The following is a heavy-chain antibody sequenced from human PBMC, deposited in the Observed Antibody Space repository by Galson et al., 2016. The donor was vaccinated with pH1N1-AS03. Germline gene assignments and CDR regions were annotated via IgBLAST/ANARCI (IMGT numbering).Heavy chain of an antibody. CDR1: GFSLSTSGMC. CDR3: ARIRYGNYTGYFDY. Sequence: PALVKPTQTLTLTCTFSGFSLSTSGMCVSWIRQPPGKALEWLARVDWDDDKYYSTSLKTSLTISKDTSKNQVVLTMTNMDPVDTATYYCARIRYGNYTGYFDYWGQGTLATVTS. D-gene: IGHD4-11*01. CDR2: VDWDDDK. V-gene: IGHV2-70*11. J-gene: IGHJ4*02.